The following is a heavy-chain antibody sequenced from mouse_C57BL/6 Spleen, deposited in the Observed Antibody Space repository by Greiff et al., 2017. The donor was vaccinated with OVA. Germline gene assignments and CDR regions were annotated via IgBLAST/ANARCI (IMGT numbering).Heavy chain of an antibody. CDR2: INPNNGGT. CDR1: GYTFTDYN. D-gene: IGHD4-1*01. CDR3: ARTGPFAY. V-gene: IGHV1-18*01. J-gene: IGHJ3*01. Sequence: EVQLQQSGPELVKPGASVKIPCKASGYTFTDYNMDWVKQSHGKSLEWIGDINPNNGGTIYNQKFKGKATLTVDTSSSTAYMELRSLTSEDTAVYYCARTGPFAYWGQGTLVTVSA.